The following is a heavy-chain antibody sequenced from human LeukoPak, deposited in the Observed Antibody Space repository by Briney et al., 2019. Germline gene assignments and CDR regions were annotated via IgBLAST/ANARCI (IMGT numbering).Heavy chain of an antibody. CDR1: GFTFTSYA. CDR3: ARVRYGYLSGSYRIFFDY. J-gene: IGHJ4*02. D-gene: IGHD3-10*01. V-gene: IGHV3-23*01. CDR2: ISGSSNRT. Sequence: GGSLRLSCAVSGFTFTSYAIAWVRQAPGKGLEWVSTISGSSNRTYYAKSVKGRFTLSRDKSTSMVYLQMSSLRVEETAVYYCARVRYGYLSGSYRIFFDYWGQGALVTVSP.